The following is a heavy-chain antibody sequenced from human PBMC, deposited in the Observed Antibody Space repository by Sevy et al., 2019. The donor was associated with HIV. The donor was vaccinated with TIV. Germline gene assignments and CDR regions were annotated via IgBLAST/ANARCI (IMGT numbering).Heavy chain of an antibody. Sequence: GGSLRLSCAASGFTFSKYSMSWVRQPPGKGLEWVSTLSFGCGEINHADSVKGRFTISRDNSKNTLSLQMNSLRADDTAVYYCAKGVTMIVVVDAFDIWGHGTMVTVSS. CDR2: LSFGCGEI. D-gene: IGHD3-22*01. V-gene: IGHV3-23*01. CDR1: GFTFSKYS. CDR3: AKGVTMIVVVDAFDI. J-gene: IGHJ3*02.